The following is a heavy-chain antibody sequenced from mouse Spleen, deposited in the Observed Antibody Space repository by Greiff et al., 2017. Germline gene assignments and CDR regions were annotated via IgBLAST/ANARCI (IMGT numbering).Heavy chain of an antibody. CDR2: ISNGGGST. CDR1: GLTFSDYY. V-gene: IGHV5-12*02. CDR3: ARQDYYGYDWYFDV. Sequence: DVMLVESGGGLVQPGGSLKLSCATSGLTFSDYYMYWVRQTPEKRLEWVAYISNGGGSTYYPDTVKGRFTISRDNAKNTLYLQMSRLKSEDTAMYYCARQDYYGYDWYFDVWGAGTTVTVSS. J-gene: IGHJ1*01. D-gene: IGHD1-2*01.